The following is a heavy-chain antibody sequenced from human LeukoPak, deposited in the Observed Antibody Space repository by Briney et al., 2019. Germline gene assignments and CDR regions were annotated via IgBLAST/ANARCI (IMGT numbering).Heavy chain of an antibody. CDR2: IYSGGST. CDR1: RFTVSSNY. J-gene: IGHJ3*02. V-gene: IGHV3-66*01. CDR3: ARIEAVADAFDI. Sequence: GGALLLSCAAPRFTVSSNYMTWVRQAPGKGLEWVGFIYSGGSTSYADSVRGRFTISRDNSKNTLYLQMNSLRAEDTAVYYCARIEAVADAFDIWGQGTLVTVSS. D-gene: IGHD2-15*01.